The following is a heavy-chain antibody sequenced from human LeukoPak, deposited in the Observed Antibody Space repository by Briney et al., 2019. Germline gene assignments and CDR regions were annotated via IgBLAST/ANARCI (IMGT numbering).Heavy chain of an antibody. CDR1: GFTFSSYW. CDR2: IKQDGSEK. CDR3: ARDEGSGSYYARAHAVADY. J-gene: IGHJ4*02. V-gene: IGHV3-7*01. Sequence: QPGGSLRLSCAASGFTFSSYWMSWVRQAPGKGLEWVANIKQDGSEKYYVDSVKGRFTISRDNAKNSLYLQRNSLRAEDTAVYYCARDEGSGSYYARAHAVADYWGQGTLVTVSS. D-gene: IGHD3-10*01.